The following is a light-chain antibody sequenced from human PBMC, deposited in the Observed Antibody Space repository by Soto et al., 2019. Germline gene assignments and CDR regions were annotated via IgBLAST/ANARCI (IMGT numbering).Light chain of an antibody. J-gene: IGLJ1*01. CDR2: DNN. V-gene: IGLV1-51*01. CDR1: SSNVGHNS. Sequence: HSLLTQPASLSAAPGQEVTISCSGSSSNVGHNSVSWYQQLPGTAPKLLIYDNNERPSGIPARFSGSKSGTSATLGITGLQTGDEADYYCGAWDDRLTVYVFGSGTKVNVL. CDR3: GAWDDRLTVYV.